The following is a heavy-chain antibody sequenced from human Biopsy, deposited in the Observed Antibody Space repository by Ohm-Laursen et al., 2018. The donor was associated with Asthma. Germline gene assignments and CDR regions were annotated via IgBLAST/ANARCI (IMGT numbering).Heavy chain of an antibody. V-gene: IGHV1-69*13. CDR3: ARDRRQSSSGEDWFDP. CDR1: GGTFSTYG. Sequence: EASVKVSCNVSGGTFSTYGINWVRQAPGQGLEWMGTIIPIFDSTKYAQKFQDRVTIIADESTGTASLELRSLRSEDTAVYYCARDRRQSSSGEDWFDPWGQGTLVTVSS. D-gene: IGHD3-16*01. CDR2: IIPIFDST. J-gene: IGHJ5*02.